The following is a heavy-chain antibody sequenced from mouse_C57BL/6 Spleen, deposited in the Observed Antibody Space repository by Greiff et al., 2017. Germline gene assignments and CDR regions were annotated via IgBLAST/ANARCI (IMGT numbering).Heavy chain of an antibody. CDR3: ARDYDGYRGY. V-gene: IGHV1-26*01. CDR1: GYTFTDYY. J-gene: IGHJ2*01. CDR2: INPNNGGT. Sequence: VQLQQSGPELVKPGASVKISCKASGYTFTDYYMNWVKQSHGKSLEWIGDINPNNGGTSYNQKFKGKATLTVDKSSSTAYMELRSLTAEDAAVYYCARDYDGYRGYWGQGTTLTVSS. D-gene: IGHD2-3*01.